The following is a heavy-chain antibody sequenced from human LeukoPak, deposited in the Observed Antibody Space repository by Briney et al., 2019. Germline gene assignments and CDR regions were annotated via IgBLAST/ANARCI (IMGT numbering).Heavy chain of an antibody. J-gene: IGHJ4*02. CDR2: ISGDGGST. Sequence: GGSLRLSCAASGFTFNNYAMTWVRQAPGEGLEWVSSISGDGGSTWYADSVQGRFTISRDKSKNTLYLQMNSLRAEDSAVYFRATGATATTWFRFDYWGQGTLVTVSS. CDR1: GFTFNNYA. V-gene: IGHV3-23*01. CDR3: ATGATATTWFRFDY. D-gene: IGHD2/OR15-2a*01.